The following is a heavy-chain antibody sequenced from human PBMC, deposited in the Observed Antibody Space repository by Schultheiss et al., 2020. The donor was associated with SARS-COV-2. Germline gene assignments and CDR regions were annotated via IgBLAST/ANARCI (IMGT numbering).Heavy chain of an antibody. CDR3: ARHVSSGWDPYYFDY. Sequence: SETLSLTCTVSGGSISSYYWSWIRQPPGKGLEWIGYIYYSGSTYYNPSLKSRVTISVDTSKNQFSLKLSSVTAADTAVYYCARHVSSGWDPYYFDYWGQGTLVTVSS. V-gene: IGHV4-59*08. J-gene: IGHJ4*02. CDR2: IYYSGST. D-gene: IGHD6-19*01. CDR1: GGSISSYY.